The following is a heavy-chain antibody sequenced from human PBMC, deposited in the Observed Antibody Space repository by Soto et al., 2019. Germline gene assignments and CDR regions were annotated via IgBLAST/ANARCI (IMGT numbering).Heavy chain of an antibody. J-gene: IGHJ3*01. CDR3: AKEDDAWTNGHFNV. CDR2: IDVGGGSA. Sequence: EGQLLESGGGLIQPGGSLRLSCAASGFTFSSYDMSWVRQAPGKGLEWVSGIDVGGGSAYYADSVKGRFTIYRDNSKNTLHLQLNSLRSEDTAIYYCAKEDDAWTNGHFNVWGQGTVVTVSS. D-gene: IGHD3-3*01. CDR1: GFTFSSYD. V-gene: IGHV3-23*01.